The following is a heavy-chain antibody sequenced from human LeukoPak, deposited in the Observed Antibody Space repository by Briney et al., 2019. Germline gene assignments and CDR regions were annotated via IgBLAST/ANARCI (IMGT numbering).Heavy chain of an antibody. D-gene: IGHD3-22*01. Sequence: SETLSLTCTVSGGSISSSSYYWGWIRQPPGKGREWIVSIYYSGITYYNPSLKSRVTISVGTSKNQFSLKLSSVSGADTAVYYCARLEWLLRRIDAFDIWGQGTMVTVSS. CDR1: GGSISSSSYY. V-gene: IGHV4-39*01. J-gene: IGHJ3*02. CDR3: ARLEWLLRRIDAFDI. CDR2: IYYSGIT.